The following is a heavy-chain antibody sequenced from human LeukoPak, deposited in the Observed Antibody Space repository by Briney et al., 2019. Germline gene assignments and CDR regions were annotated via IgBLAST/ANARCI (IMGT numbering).Heavy chain of an antibody. CDR3: AREETYYDILTGYYMMY. Sequence: SVKVSCKASGCTFSSYAISWVRQAPGQGLEWMGVIIPIFGTANYAQKFQGRVTITADESTNTAYMEMSNLRSEDTAVYFCAREETYYDILTGYYMMYWGQGNLITVSS. CDR1: GCTFSSYA. J-gene: IGHJ4*02. CDR2: IIPIFGTA. V-gene: IGHV1-69*01. D-gene: IGHD3-9*01.